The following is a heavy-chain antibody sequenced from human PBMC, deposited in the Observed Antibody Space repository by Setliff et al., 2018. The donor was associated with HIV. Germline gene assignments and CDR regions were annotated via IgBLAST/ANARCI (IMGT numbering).Heavy chain of an antibody. Sequence: GGSLRLSCAASGFTFSSYSMNWVRQAPGKGLEWVSYISSSSSTIYYADSVKGRFTISRDNAKNSLYLQMNSLRAEDTAVYYCARGPGGVTTPFDYWGQGTLVTVSS. J-gene: IGHJ4*02. D-gene: IGHD4-17*01. CDR1: GFTFSSYS. CDR3: ARGPGGVTTPFDY. V-gene: IGHV3-48*04. CDR2: ISSSSSTI.